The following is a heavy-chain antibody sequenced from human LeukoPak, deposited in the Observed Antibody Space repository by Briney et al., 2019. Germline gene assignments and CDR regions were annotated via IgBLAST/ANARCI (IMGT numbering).Heavy chain of an antibody. CDR1: GGSITSYH. J-gene: IGHJ4*02. CDR2: IYYSGST. CDR3: ATAGSGYERALFDY. V-gene: IGHV4-59*01. Sequence: PSETLSLTCTVSGGSITSYHYSWIRQPPGKGLEWIGYIYYSGSTYYNPSLKSRVTISVDTSKNQFSLKLSSVIAADTAVYYCATAGSGYERALFDYWGQGTLVTVSS. D-gene: IGHD5-12*01.